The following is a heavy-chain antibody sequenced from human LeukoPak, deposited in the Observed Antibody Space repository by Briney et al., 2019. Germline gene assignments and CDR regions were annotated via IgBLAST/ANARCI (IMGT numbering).Heavy chain of an antibody. V-gene: IGHV3-23*01. CDR1: GFTVSSNY. CDR2: ISRGGGTI. J-gene: IGHJ2*01. Sequence: GGSLRLSCAASGFTVSSNYMSWVRQAPGKGLDWVSGISRGGGTIYYADSVKGRFTISRDNSKSTLYLEMNSLRAEDTAVYYCARRDGYFDLWGRGTLVTVSS. CDR3: ARRDGYFDL.